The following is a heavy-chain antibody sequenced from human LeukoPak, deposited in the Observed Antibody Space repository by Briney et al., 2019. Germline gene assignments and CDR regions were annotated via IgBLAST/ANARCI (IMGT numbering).Heavy chain of an antibody. CDR1: GSSINNNF. CDR2: IYSTGSA. D-gene: IGHD3-16*01. CDR3: ARHRDYDT. J-gene: IGHJ4*01. V-gene: IGHV4-59*08. Sequence: PSETLSLTCTVSGSSINNNFWTWIRQPPGKGLEWIGHIYSTGSANYNPSLKSRVLISGDTSKNQISLKLTSVTAADTAVYFCARHRDYDTWGHGILVTVSS.